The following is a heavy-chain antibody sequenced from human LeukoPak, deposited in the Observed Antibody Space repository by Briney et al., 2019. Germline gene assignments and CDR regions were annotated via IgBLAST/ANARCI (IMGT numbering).Heavy chain of an antibody. CDR1: GGSISSHY. CDR2: IYYSGST. Sequence: PSETLSLTCTVSGGSISSHYWSWIRQPPGKGLEWLGYIYYSGSTNYNPSLKSRVTISVDTSKNQFSLKLSSVTAADTAVYYCARAVPAAKRGYMDVWGKGNTVTVSS. J-gene: IGHJ6*03. D-gene: IGHD2-2*01. CDR3: ARAVPAAKRGYMDV. V-gene: IGHV4-59*11.